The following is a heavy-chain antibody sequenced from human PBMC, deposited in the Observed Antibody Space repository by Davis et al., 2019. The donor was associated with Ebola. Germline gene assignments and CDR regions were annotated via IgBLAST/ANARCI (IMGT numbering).Heavy chain of an antibody. CDR3: TTSIAAALGYYYYYYGMDV. V-gene: IGHV3-15*01. CDR2: IKSKTDRGTT. J-gene: IGHJ6*02. Sequence: WIRQPPGKGLEWVGRIKSKTDRGTTDYAAPVKGRFTISRDDSKNTLYLQKNSLKTEDTAVYYCTTSIAAALGYYYYYYGMDVWGQGTTVTVSS. D-gene: IGHD6-13*01.